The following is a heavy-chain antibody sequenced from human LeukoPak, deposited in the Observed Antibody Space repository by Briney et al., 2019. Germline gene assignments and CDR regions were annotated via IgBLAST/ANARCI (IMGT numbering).Heavy chain of an antibody. CDR3: ARELVDYDFWSGYYPKYYFDY. CDR1: GGSFSGYY. CDR2: INHSGST. D-gene: IGHD3-3*01. Sequence: SETLSLTCAVYGGSFSGYYWSWIRQPPGKGLEWIGEINHSGSTNYNPSLKSRVTISVDTSKNQFSLKLSSVTAADTAVYHCARELVDYDFWSGYYPKYYFDYWGQGTLVTVSS. V-gene: IGHV4-34*01. J-gene: IGHJ4*02.